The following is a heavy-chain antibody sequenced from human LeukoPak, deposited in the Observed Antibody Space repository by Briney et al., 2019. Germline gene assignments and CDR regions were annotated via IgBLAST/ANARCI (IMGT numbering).Heavy chain of an antibody. V-gene: IGHV3-53*01. CDR3: ARGRGDYYGSGSYYIDY. Sequence: GGSLRLSCAASGFTVSSNYMSWVRQAPGKGLEWVSVIYSGGSTHYADSVKGRFTISRDNSKNTLYLQMNSLRAEDTAVYYCARGRGDYYGSGSYYIDYWGQGTLVTVSS. CDR1: GFTVSSNY. CDR2: IYSGGST. D-gene: IGHD3-10*01. J-gene: IGHJ4*02.